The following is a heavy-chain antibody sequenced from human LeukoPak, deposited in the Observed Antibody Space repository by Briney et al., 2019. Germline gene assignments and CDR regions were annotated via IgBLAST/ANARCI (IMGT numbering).Heavy chain of an antibody. CDR2: IYSGGST. CDR3: ARVADYYVSGHFDY. Sequence: GWALRLSRACCLWIDRDNQMNGLRQPAAKKLAGVSLIYSGGSTYYTHSVKGRFTISRDNSENTLYLQMNSLRTEDTAVYYCARVADYYVSGHFDYWGQGTLVTVSS. CDR1: LWIDRDNQ. D-gene: IGHD3-10*01. V-gene: IGHV3-53*01. J-gene: IGHJ4*02.